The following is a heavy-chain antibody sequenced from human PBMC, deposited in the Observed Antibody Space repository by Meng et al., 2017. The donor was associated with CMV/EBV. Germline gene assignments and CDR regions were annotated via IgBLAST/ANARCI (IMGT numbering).Heavy chain of an antibody. CDR2: LYYSGST. J-gene: IGHJ4*02. V-gene: IGHV4-30-4*08. CDR1: CGLISRGDYY. Sequence: VQQQWAAHGLVKPSHPLSPTCPAACGLISRGDYYRSCIRQPPGKGLEWIEYLYYSGSTYYNPSLKRRVTISVDTSKHQCFLKLSSVTAADTAVYYCARTGEYPSFDYWGQGTLVTVSS. CDR3: ARTGEYPSFDY. D-gene: IGHD2/OR15-2a*01.